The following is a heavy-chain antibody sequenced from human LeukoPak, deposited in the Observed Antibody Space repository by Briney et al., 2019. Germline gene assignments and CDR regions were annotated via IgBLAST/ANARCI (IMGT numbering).Heavy chain of an antibody. J-gene: IGHJ6*03. D-gene: IGHD3-10*01. V-gene: IGHV1-46*01. CDR1: GYTFTSYY. CDR3: ASSHGSGSYAHSSAYYYYYYMDV. CDR2: INPSGGST. Sequence: ASVKVSCKASGYTFTSYYMHWVRQAPGQGLEWMGIINPSGGSTSYAQKFQGRVTMTRDTSTSTVYMELSSLRSEDTAVYYCASSHGSGSYAHSSAYYYYYYMDVWGKGTTVTVSS.